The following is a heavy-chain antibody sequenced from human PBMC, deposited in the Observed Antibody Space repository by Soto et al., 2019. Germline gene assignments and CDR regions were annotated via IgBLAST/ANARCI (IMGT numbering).Heavy chain of an antibody. V-gene: IGHV5-10-1*01. CDR1: GYSFTSYW. CDR3: ARHVGVLLWFGELLPSISYGMDV. D-gene: IGHD3-10*01. J-gene: IGHJ6*02. CDR2: IDPSDSYT. Sequence: PGESLKISCKASGYSFTSYWISWVRQMPGKGLEWMGRIDPSDSYTNYSPSFQGHVTISADKSISTAYLQWSSLKASDTAMYYCARHVGVLLWFGELLPSISYGMDVWGQGTTVTVSS.